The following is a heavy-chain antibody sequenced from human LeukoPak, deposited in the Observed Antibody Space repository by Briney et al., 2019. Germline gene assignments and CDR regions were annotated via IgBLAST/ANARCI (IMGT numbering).Heavy chain of an antibody. Sequence: GGSLRLSCAASGFTCSSYSMNWVRQAPGKGLEWVGRIKSKTDGGTTDYAAPVKGRFTISRDDSKNTLYLQMNSLKTEDTAVYYCTIPYYYDSSGYYSEFDYWGQGTLVTVSS. D-gene: IGHD3-22*01. V-gene: IGHV3-15*01. CDR3: TIPYYYDSSGYYSEFDY. J-gene: IGHJ4*02. CDR1: GFTCSSYS. CDR2: IKSKTDGGTT.